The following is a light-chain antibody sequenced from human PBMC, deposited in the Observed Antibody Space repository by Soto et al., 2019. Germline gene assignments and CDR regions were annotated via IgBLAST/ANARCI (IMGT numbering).Light chain of an antibody. Sequence: QSALTQPRSVSGSPGQSVTISCTGTSSDVGNYNYVSWYQQHPGKAPKVMIYDVTKRPSGVPDRFSGSKSGITASLTISGLQADDEADYYCSSYAGSINPYVFGTGTKLTVL. CDR1: SSDVGNYNY. CDR3: SSYAGSINPYV. V-gene: IGLV2-11*01. CDR2: DVT. J-gene: IGLJ1*01.